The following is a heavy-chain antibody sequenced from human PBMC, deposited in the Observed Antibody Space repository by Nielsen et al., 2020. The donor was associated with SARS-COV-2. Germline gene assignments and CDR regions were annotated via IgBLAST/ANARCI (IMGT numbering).Heavy chain of an antibody. D-gene: IGHD6-13*01. CDR2: IYYSGST. CDR1: GGSVSSGSYY. V-gene: IGHV4-61*01. Sequence: SETLSLTCTVSGGSVSSGSYYWSWIRQPPGKGLEWIGHIYYSGSTNYIPSLKSRVTISVDTSKNQFSLKLSSVTAADTAVYYCARGVPGIAASPYYYYMDVWGKGTTVTVSS. J-gene: IGHJ6*03. CDR3: ARGVPGIAASPYYYYMDV.